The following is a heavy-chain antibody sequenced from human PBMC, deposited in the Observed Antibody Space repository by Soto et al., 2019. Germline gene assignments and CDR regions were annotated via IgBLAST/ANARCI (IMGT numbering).Heavy chain of an antibody. J-gene: IGHJ4*02. V-gene: IGHV3-23*01. CDR1: GFTFSSFV. Sequence: GGSLRLSCAASGFTFSSFVMSWVRQAPGKGLQWVASISSGDGSTYYADSMKGRFTISRDNSGNTLSLQMNSLRAEDTALYYCAKERAPTGHFYFDYWGQGTLVTVSS. CDR3: AKERAPTGHFYFDY. CDR2: ISSGDGST.